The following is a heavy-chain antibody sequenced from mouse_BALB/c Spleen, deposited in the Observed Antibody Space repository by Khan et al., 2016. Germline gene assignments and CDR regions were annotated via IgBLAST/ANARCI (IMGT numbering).Heavy chain of an antibody. CDR2: ISYSGST. V-gene: IGHV3-2*02. CDR3: ARTARIKY. Sequence: EVQRQESGPGLVKPSQSLSLTCTVTGYSITSGYGWNWIRQFPGNKLEWMGYISYSGSTNYNPSLKSRICITRDTSKNQFFLQLNSVTTEDTATYYCARTARIKYWGQGTTLTVSS. D-gene: IGHD1-2*01. CDR1: GYSITSGYG. J-gene: IGHJ2*01.